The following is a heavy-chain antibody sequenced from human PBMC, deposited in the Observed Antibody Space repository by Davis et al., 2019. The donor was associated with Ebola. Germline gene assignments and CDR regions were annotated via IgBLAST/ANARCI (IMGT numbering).Heavy chain of an antibody. CDR2: INPNGGGT. D-gene: IGHD1-26*01. J-gene: IGHJ5*02. Sequence: ASVKVSCKASGYTLSDYFMHWVRQAPGQGLEWMGRINPNGGGTRYAQKFQGRVTMTRDTSISTAYMELSRLRSDDTAVYYCARDGGSTQWEHASWGQGTLVTVSS. CDR1: GYTLSDYF. CDR3: ARDGGSTQWEHAS. V-gene: IGHV1-2*06.